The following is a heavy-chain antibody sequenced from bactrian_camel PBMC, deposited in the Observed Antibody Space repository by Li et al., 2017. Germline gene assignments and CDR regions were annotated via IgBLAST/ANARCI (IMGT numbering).Heavy chain of an antibody. CDR1: RYTYASYC. CDR3: AAPSAERGLLPGGYCYQAIDY. V-gene: IGHV3S44*01. D-gene: IGHD2*01. J-gene: IGHJ4*01. Sequence: DVQLVESGGGSVQAGGSLRLSCSPGRYTYASYCLGWFRVAPGKEREGVASIDFDGTTSYADSVKGRSTISRDNAKNTLYLQMNSLKPEDSAMYYCAAPSAERGLLPGGYCYQAIDYWGQGTQVTVS. CDR2: IDFDGTT.